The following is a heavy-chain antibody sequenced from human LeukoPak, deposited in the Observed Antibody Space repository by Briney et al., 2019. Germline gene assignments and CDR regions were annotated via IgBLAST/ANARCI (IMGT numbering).Heavy chain of an antibody. Sequence: GGSLRLSCAASAFIFNDYSMNWVRQAPGKGLEWVSYISSSGTTIYYADSAKGRFTISRDNAKNSLYLQMNSLRAEDTAVYYCARDGDVGRLSSSSSDYWGQGTLVTVSS. CDR1: AFIFNDYS. CDR3: ARDGDVGRLSSSSSDY. J-gene: IGHJ4*02. V-gene: IGHV3-48*01. D-gene: IGHD6-6*01. CDR2: ISSSGTTI.